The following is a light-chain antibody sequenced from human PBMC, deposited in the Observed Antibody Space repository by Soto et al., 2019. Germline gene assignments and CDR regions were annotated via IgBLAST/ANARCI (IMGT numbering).Light chain of an antibody. V-gene: IGKV3-11*01. J-gene: IGKJ4*01. CDR3: QQRVFRVT. Sequence: EIVLTQSASTLSSSAGDRASLSCRASQSVSTYLAWYQQQPGQAPRLLIYDSSNRAAGIPARFSGSASGTDSTLTISSLEPEDFAVYYCQQRVFRVTFGGGTKVDIK. CDR1: QSVSTY. CDR2: DSS.